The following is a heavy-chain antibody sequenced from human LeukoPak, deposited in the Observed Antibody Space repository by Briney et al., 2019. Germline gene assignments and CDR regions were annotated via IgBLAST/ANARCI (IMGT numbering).Heavy chain of an antibody. CDR2: ISSSSSYI. CDR3: ARDSRDGYKRPDY. D-gene: IGHD5-24*01. J-gene: IGHJ4*02. V-gene: IGHV3-21*01. CDR1: GLTFSSYS. Sequence: GGSLRLSCAASGLTFSSYSMNGVRQAPGEGLEWVSSISSSSSYIYYADSVKGRFAISRDNAKNSLYLQMNSLRAEDTAVYYCARDSRDGYKRPDYWGQGTLVTVSS.